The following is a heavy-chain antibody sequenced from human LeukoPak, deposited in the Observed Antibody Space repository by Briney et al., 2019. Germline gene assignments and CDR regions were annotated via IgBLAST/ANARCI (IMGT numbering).Heavy chain of an antibody. V-gene: IGHV1-18*01. Sequence: ASVKVSFKASRYTLTRYGISWVRQAAGPRLEWMGWISAYNGNTNYAQKLQGRVTMTTDTSTSRAYMELRSLRSDDTGVYYCSREFYDFDYGGEGTLVTVST. CDR1: RYTLTRYG. J-gene: IGHJ4*02. CDR2: ISAYNGNT. D-gene: IGHD5/OR15-5a*01. CDR3: SREFYDFDY.